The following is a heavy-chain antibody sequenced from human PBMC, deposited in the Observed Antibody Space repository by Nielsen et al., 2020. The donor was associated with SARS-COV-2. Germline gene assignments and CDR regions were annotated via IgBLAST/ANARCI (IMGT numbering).Heavy chain of an antibody. V-gene: IGHV3-7*01. CDR2: IKQDGSEK. D-gene: IGHD6-19*01. Sequence: GESLKISCAASGFTFSSYWMSWVRQAPGKGLEWVANIKQDGSEKYYVDSVKGRFTISRDNAKNSLYLQMNSLRAEDTAVYYCAREVSSGWQALDYWGQGTLVTVSS. CDR1: GFTFSSYW. CDR3: AREVSSGWQALDY. J-gene: IGHJ4*02.